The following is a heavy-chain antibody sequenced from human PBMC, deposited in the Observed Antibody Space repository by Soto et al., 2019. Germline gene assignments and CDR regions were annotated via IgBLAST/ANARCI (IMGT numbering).Heavy chain of an antibody. Sequence: QVQLVESGGGVVQPGRSLRLSCAASGFTFSSYGMHWVRQAPGKGLEWVAVISYDGSNKYYADSVKGRLTISRDNSKNTLYLQMNSLRGEDTAVYYCAKDNGSGCDWLRVGDASDIWGQGTMVNVSS. D-gene: IGHD5-12*01. V-gene: IGHV3-30*18. CDR1: GFTFSSYG. CDR3: AKDNGSGCDWLRVGDASDI. J-gene: IGHJ3*02. CDR2: ISYDGSNK.